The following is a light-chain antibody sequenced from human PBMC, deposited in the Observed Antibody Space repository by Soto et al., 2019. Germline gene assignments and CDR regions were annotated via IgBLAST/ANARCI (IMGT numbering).Light chain of an antibody. CDR1: QSVSSY. Sequence: EIVMTQSTATLSVSPGERATLSCRASQSVSSYLAWYQQKPGQAPRLLIYDASNRATGIPARLSGSGSGTDFTLTISSLEPEDFAVYYCQQRSNWPITFGQGTRREIK. CDR3: QQRSNWPIT. J-gene: IGKJ5*01. CDR2: DAS. V-gene: IGKV3-11*01.